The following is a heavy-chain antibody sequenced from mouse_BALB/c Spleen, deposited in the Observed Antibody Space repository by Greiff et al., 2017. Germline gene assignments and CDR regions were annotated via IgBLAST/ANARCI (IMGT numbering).Heavy chain of an antibody. Sequence: EVKVEESGGGLVQPGGSMKLSCVASGFTFSNYWMNWVRQSPEKGLEWVAEIRLKSNNYATHYAESVKGRFTISRDDSKSSVYLQMNNLRAEDTGIYYCTREFAYWGQGTLVTVSA. V-gene: IGHV6-6*02. CDR3: TREFAY. CDR1: GFTFSNYW. J-gene: IGHJ3*01. CDR2: IRLKSNNYAT.